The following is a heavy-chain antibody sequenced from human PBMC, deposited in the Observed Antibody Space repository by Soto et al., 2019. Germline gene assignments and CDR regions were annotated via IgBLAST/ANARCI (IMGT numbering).Heavy chain of an antibody. V-gene: IGHV1-69*06. D-gene: IGHD3-10*01. J-gene: IGHJ6*02. CDR1: GGTFSSYA. Sequence: QVQLVQSGAEVKKPGSSVKVSCKASGGTFSSYAISWVRQAPGQGLEWMGGIIPIFGTANYAQKFQGRVTITADKSTSKAYMELGSLRSEDTAVYYCARDEITMVRGPSHYYYGMDVWGQGTTVTVSS. CDR3: ARDEITMVRGPSHYYYGMDV. CDR2: IIPIFGTA.